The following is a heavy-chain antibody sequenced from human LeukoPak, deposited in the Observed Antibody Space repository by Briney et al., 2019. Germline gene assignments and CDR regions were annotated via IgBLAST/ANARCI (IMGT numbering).Heavy chain of an antibody. V-gene: IGHV3-23*01. CDR3: AKRGCSSGGDCHYYFDY. J-gene: IGHJ4*02. D-gene: IGHD2-21*02. Sequence: PGGSLRLSCAASGFTFSNYAMSWVRQAPGKGLEWVSTIGSSGRTYYADSVKGRFTISRDNSKNTVYLQMSCLRAEDTTLYYCAKRGCSSGGDCHYYFDYWGRGTLVTVSS. CDR1: GFTFSNYA. CDR2: IGSSGRT.